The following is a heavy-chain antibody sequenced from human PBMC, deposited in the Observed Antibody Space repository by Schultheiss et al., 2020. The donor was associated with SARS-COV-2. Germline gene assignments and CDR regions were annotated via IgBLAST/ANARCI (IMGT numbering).Heavy chain of an antibody. D-gene: IGHD3-10*01. CDR2: ISGRADKT. Sequence: GGSLRLSCAASGFDFSAYGMTWVRQAPGRGLEWVAAISGRADKTHYADSVKGRVTISRDNSKNTLYLQMNSLRAEDTAVYYCARDGGSGRVFDYWGQGTLVTVSS. J-gene: IGHJ4*02. CDR1: GFDFSAYG. CDR3: ARDGGSGRVFDY. V-gene: IGHV3-23*01.